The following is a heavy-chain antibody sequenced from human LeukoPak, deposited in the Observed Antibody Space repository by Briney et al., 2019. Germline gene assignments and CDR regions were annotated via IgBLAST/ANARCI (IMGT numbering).Heavy chain of an antibody. D-gene: IGHD1-14*01. Sequence: GGSLRLSCAASGFTFSNAWMSWVRQAPGKGLEWVGRIKSKTDGGTTDYAAPVKGRFTISRDDSKNTLYLQMNSLKTEDTAVYYYTTAHYTTTAGGYYYYYMDVWGKGTTVTVSS. CDR2: IKSKTDGGTT. CDR1: GFTFSNAW. CDR3: TTAHYTTTAGGYYYYYMDV. J-gene: IGHJ6*03. V-gene: IGHV3-15*01.